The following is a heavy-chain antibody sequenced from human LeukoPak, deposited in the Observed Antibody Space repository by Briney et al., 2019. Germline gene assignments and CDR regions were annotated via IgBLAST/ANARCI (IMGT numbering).Heavy chain of an antibody. Sequence: SGGSLRLSCAASGFTFSSYSMNWVRQAPGKGLEWVSSISSSSSYIYYADSVKGRFTISRDNAKNSLYLQMNSLRAEDTAVYYCARLYCRDGSCYSGLGSADYWGQGTLVTVSS. CDR3: ARLYCRDGSCYSGLGSADY. V-gene: IGHV3-21*01. CDR1: GFTFSSYS. D-gene: IGHD2-15*01. J-gene: IGHJ4*02. CDR2: ISSSSSYI.